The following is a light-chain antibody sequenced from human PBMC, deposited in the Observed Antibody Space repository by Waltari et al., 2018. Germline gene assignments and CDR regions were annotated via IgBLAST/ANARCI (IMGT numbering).Light chain of an antibody. V-gene: IGLV1-47*01. Sequence: QSALTQPPSVSGTPGQRVTIACYGSSSNIEVNSVHWYQQFKGTAPKLLIYRDEQRPSGVPDRFSGSKSGTSASLAISGLRSEDDADYYCAAWDDSLSGRVFGGGTKVTVL. CDR3: AAWDDSLSGRV. CDR2: RDE. CDR1: SSNIEVNS. J-gene: IGLJ3*02.